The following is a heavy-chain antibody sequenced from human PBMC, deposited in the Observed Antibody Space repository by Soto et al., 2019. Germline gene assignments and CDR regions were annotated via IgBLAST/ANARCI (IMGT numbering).Heavy chain of an antibody. CDR2: LSPSSSYI. D-gene: IGHD3-16*02. CDR3: ERVQVEKGNPIYRSGWFDL. J-gene: IGHJ5*02. Sequence: WWCXRLCCAACGVSFVDYKIDLFRHAPGKGLQCVATLSPSSSYIYYADSVRGRFTTFRYNGRNSLYLQMNSLRDEDTAVYYCERVQVEKGNPIYRSGWFDLWGQRPLLTVYS. CDR1: GVSFVDYK. V-gene: IGHV3-21*06.